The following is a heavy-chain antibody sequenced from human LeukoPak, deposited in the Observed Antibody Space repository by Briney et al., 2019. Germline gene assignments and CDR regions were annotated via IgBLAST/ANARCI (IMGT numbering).Heavy chain of an antibody. D-gene: IGHD1-26*01. V-gene: IGHV3-73*01. CDR2: IRSKANSYAT. Sequence: GGSLRLSCAASGFTFSGSAMHWVRQASGKGLEWVGRIRSKANSYATAYAASVKGRFTISRDDSKNMAYLQMNSLKTEDTAVYYCTRQAPSGSYWVSAFDIWGQGTMVTVSS. CDR1: GFTFSGSA. J-gene: IGHJ3*02. CDR3: TRQAPSGSYWVSAFDI.